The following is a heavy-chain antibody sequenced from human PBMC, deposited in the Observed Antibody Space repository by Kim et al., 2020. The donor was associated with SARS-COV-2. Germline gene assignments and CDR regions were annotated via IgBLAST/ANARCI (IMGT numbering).Heavy chain of an antibody. D-gene: IGHD3-10*01. V-gene: IGHV4-31*01. Sequence: YHSPSLRSPVTISLDASQNHVSLRLSSVTAADTAVYYCARLSTYFDAFDVWGQGTLVTVSS. J-gene: IGHJ3*01. CDR3: ARLSTYFDAFDV.